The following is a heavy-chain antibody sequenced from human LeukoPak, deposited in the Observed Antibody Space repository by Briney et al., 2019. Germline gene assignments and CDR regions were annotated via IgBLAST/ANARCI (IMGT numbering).Heavy chain of an antibody. Sequence: GGSLRLSCAASGFTFSSYAMSWVRQAPGRGLEWVSAISGSGGSTYYADSVKGRFTISRDNSKNTLYLQMNSLRAEDTAVYYCAKDGRSDYYYYYMDVWGKGTTVTVSS. J-gene: IGHJ6*03. CDR2: ISGSGGST. CDR1: GFTFSSYA. V-gene: IGHV3-23*01. CDR3: AKDGRSDYYYYYMDV.